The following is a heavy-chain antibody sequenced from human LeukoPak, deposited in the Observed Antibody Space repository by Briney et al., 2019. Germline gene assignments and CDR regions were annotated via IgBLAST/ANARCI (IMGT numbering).Heavy chain of an antibody. CDR1: GGTFSSYA. D-gene: IGHD3-3*01. CDR3: ARSLQLRFLEWQPGDLNYYYYYMDV. CDR2: IIPIFGTA. V-gene: IGHV1-69*13. Sequence: ASVNVSCKASGGTFSSYAISWVRQAPGQGLEWMGGIIPIFGTANYAQKFQGRVPITADESTSTAYMELSSLRSEDTAVYYCARSLQLRFLEWQPGDLNYYYYYMDVWGKGTTVTVSS. J-gene: IGHJ6*03.